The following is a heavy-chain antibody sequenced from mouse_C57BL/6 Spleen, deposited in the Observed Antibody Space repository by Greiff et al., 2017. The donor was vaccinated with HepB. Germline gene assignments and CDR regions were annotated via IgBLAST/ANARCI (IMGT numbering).Heavy chain of an antibody. CDR2: INPSSGYT. J-gene: IGHJ1*03. CDR3: ARRGDDYFDV. V-gene: IGHV1-7*01. CDR1: GYTFTSYW. D-gene: IGHD2-3*01. Sequence: QVQLQQPGAELVKPGASVKLSCKASGYTFTSYWMQWVKQRPGQGLEWIGYINPSSGYTKYNQKFKDKATLTADKSSSTAYMQLSSLTYEDSAVYYCARRGDDYFDVWGTGTTVTVSS.